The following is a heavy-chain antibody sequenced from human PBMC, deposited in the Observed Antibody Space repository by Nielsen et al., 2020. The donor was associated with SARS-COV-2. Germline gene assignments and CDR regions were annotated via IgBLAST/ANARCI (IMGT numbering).Heavy chain of an antibody. CDR2: INSDGSST. J-gene: IGHJ5*02. CDR1: AFTFSTYW. Sequence: GESLKISCAASAFTFSTYWMHWVRQAPGKGLVWVSRINSDGSSTSYADSVKGRFTISRDNAKNTLYLQMNSLRAEDTAVYYCARDLVSGSFLNWFDPWGQGTLVTVSS. D-gene: IGHD1-26*01. V-gene: IGHV3-74*01. CDR3: ARDLVSGSFLNWFDP.